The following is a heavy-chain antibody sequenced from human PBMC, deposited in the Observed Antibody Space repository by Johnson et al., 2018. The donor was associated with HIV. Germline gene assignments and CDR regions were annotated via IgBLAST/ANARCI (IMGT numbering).Heavy chain of an antibody. J-gene: IGHJ3*02. Sequence: VQLVESGGGVVQPGRSLRLSCAASAFSFSNYPMHWVRQAPGKGLEWVAVISYDGSNKYYTDSVKGRFTISRDNSKNTLYLQMNSLRAEDTAVYYCAREYDAFDIWGQGTMVTVSS. CDR1: AFSFSNYP. CDR2: ISYDGSNK. CDR3: AREYDAFDI. V-gene: IGHV3-30*14.